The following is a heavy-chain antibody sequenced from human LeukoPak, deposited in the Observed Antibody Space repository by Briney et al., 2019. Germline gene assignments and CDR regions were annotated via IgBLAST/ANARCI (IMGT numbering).Heavy chain of an antibody. V-gene: IGHV4-61*02. J-gene: IGHJ4*02. CDR3: ARDGSDYGDYRAVYFDY. Sequence: SQTLSLTCTVSGGSISGGSYYWSWIRQPAGKGLEWIGRIYTSGSTNYNPSLKSRVTISVDTSKNQFSLKLSSVTAADTAVYYCARDGSDYGDYRAVYFDYWGQGTLVTVSS. D-gene: IGHD4-17*01. CDR2: IYTSGST. CDR1: GGSISGGSYY.